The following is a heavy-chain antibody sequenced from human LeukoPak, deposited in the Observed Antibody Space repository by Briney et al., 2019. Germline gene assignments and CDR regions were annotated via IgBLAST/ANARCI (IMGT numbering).Heavy chain of an antibody. CDR3: ARPSTYSSGWYYFDY. CDR2: ISSSSSYT. V-gene: IGHV3-11*06. CDR1: GFTFSDYY. J-gene: IGHJ4*02. Sequence: KPGGSLRLTCAASGFTFSDYYMSWIRQAPGKGLEWVSYISSSSSYTNYADSVKGRFTISRGNAKNSLYLQMNSLRAEDTAVYYCARPSTYSSGWYYFDYWGQGTLVTVSS. D-gene: IGHD6-19*01.